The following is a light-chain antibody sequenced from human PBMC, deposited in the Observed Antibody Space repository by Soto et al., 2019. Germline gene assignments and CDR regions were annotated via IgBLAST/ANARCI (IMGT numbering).Light chain of an antibody. CDR1: SSDIGRHH. Sequence: QSVLTQPPSVSAAPGEKVTISCSGSSSDIGRHHVSWYQQLPGTAPKLLIYENTKRPSGIPDRFSGSKSGTSATLGITGLQTGDEADYYRGTCDTILSRVSGTGTKVTV. V-gene: IGLV1-51*02. CDR2: ENT. J-gene: IGLJ1*01. CDR3: GTCDTILSRV.